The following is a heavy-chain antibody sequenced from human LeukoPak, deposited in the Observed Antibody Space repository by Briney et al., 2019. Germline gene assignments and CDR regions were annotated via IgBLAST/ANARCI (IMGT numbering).Heavy chain of an antibody. D-gene: IGHD4-17*01. CDR2: IRGGGGCT. CDR3: AKDLYGDYGGIDY. Sequence: PGGSLRLSCAASGFTFSTYAMTWVRQAPGKGLEWVSVIRGGGGCTYYADSVKGRFTISRDNSKNTLYLQMNSLKAEDTARYYCAKDLYGDYGGIDYWGQGTLVTVSS. CDR1: GFTFSTYA. V-gene: IGHV3-23*01. J-gene: IGHJ4*02.